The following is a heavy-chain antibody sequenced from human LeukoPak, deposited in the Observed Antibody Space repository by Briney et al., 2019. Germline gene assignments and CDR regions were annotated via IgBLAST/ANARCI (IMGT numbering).Heavy chain of an antibody. CDR2: ISGSGGST. D-gene: IGHD6-13*01. Sequence: GGSLRLSCAASGFTFSSYAMSWVRQAPGKGLEWVSAISGSGGSTYYADSVKGRFTISRDNSKNTLYLQMNSLRAEDTAVYYCAKVGGKIAAAGNWFDPWGQGTPVTVSS. CDR3: AKVGGKIAAAGNWFDP. J-gene: IGHJ5*02. CDR1: GFTFSSYA. V-gene: IGHV3-23*01.